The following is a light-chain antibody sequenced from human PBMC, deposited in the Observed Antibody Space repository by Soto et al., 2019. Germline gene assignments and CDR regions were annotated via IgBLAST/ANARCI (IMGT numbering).Light chain of an antibody. CDR1: SSDVGGYNY. V-gene: IGLV2-14*01. J-gene: IGLJ3*02. Sequence: QSALTQPASVSGSPGQSITISCTGTSSDVGGYNYVSWYQQHPGKAPKLMIYEVSNRPSGVSNRFSGSTSGNTASLTISGLQTEDEADYYCSSFTRINTWVFGGGTKLTVL. CDR2: EVS. CDR3: SSFTRINTWV.